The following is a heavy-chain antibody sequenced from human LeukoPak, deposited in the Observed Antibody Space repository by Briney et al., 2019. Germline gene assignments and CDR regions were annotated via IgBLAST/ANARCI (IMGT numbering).Heavy chain of an antibody. J-gene: IGHJ3*02. CDR2: ISAYNGNT. Sequence: ASVKVPCKASGYTFTSYGISWVRQAPGQGLEWMGWISAYNGNTNYAQKLQGRVTMTTDTSTSTAYMELRSLRSDDTAVYYCASSSGYSSSWYSAFDIWGQGTMVTVSS. CDR3: ASSSGYSSSWYSAFDI. V-gene: IGHV1-18*01. D-gene: IGHD6-13*01. CDR1: GYTFTSYG.